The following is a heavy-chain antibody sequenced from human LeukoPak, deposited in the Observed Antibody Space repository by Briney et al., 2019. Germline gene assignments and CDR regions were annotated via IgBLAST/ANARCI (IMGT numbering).Heavy chain of an antibody. CDR1: GYTFTSYA. Sequence: EASVTVSCKASGYTFTSYAISWVRQAPGQGLEWMGRIIPILGIANYAQKFQGRVTITADKSTSTAYMELSSLRSEDTAVYYCARVTTATPQDHLFDPWGQGTLVTVSS. CDR3: ARVTTATPQDHLFDP. J-gene: IGHJ5*02. D-gene: IGHD1-26*01. V-gene: IGHV1-69*10. CDR2: IIPILGIA.